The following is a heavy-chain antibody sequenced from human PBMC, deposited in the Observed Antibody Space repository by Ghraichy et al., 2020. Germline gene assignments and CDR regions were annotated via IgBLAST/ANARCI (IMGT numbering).Heavy chain of an antibody. CDR3: ARGGVGQLVRHYFDY. D-gene: IGHD6-6*01. Sequence: SETLSLTCAVYGGSFSGYYWSWIRQPPGKGLEWIGEINHSGSTNYNPSLKSRVTISVDTSKNQFSLKLSSVTAADTAVYYCARGGVGQLVRHYFDYWGQGTLVTVSS. V-gene: IGHV4-34*01. CDR1: GGSFSGYY. J-gene: IGHJ4*02. CDR2: INHSGST.